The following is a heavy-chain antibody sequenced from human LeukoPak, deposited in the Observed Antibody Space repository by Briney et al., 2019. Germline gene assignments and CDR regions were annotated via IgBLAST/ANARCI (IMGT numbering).Heavy chain of an antibody. V-gene: IGHV3-72*01. CDR3: ARGPVPNYYYYGMDV. D-gene: IGHD2-2*01. CDR1: GFTVSSNY. Sequence: GGSLRLSCAASGFTVSSNYMSWVRQAPGKGLEWVGRTRNKANSYTTEYAASVKGRFTISRDDSKNSLYLQMNSLKTEDTAVYYCARGPVPNYYYYGMDVWGQGTTVTVSS. CDR2: TRNKANSYTT. J-gene: IGHJ6*02.